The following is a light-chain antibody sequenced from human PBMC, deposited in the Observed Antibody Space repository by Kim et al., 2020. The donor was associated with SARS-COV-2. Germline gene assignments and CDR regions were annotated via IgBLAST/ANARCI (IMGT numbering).Light chain of an antibody. CDR3: NSRDSSGNHRYV. CDR1: SPRSYY. CDR2: GKN. J-gene: IGLJ1*01. V-gene: IGLV3-19*01. Sequence: LGKTVRITCQGDSPRSYYASWYQQKPGQAPVLVIYGKNNRPSGIPDRFSGSSSGNTASLTITGAQAEDEADYYCNSRDSSGNHRYVFGTGTKVTVL.